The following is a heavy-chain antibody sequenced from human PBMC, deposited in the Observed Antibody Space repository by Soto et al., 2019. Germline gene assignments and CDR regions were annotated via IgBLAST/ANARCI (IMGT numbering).Heavy chain of an antibody. CDR3: ARDGVKCGVVTNYYYGMDV. J-gene: IGHJ6*02. CDR1: GGTFSSYA. D-gene: IGHD3-3*01. V-gene: IGHV1-69*12. CDR2: IIPIFGTA. Sequence: QVQLVQSGAEVKKPGSSVKVSCKASGGTFSSYAISWVRQAPGQGLEWMGGIIPIFGTASYAKKCQGRVTINADESTSTAYMELSSMRPADTAVYYCARDGVKCGVVTNYYYGMDVWGQGTTVTVSS.